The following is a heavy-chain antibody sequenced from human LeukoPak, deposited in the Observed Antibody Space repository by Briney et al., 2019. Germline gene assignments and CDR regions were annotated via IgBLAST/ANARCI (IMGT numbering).Heavy chain of an antibody. V-gene: IGHV1-69*05. D-gene: IGHD6-25*01. J-gene: IGHJ4*02. Sequence: SVKVSCKASGGTSINYAINWVRQAPGQGRQWMGGIIPMFRKAHFAQRFQGRVTITTDEFTNTTYMELSSLRSEDTAVYYCTRDLDDPRGYNVFAYWGQGSLVTVSS. CDR1: GGTSINYA. CDR3: TRDLDDPRGYNVFAY. CDR2: IIPMFRKA.